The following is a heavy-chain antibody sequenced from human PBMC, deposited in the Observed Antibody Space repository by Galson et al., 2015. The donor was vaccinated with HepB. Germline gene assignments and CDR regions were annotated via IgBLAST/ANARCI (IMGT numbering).Heavy chain of an antibody. J-gene: IGHJ4*02. D-gene: IGHD4-17*01. CDR2: ISGGTTYT. Sequence: SLRLSCAASGFIFSDYYMSWIRQAPGKGLEWLSYISGGTTYTNYADSVKGRFTISRDNAKNSLYLQINSLRAEDTAVYYCARVADSDYGDHTHFDYWGQGSLVTFSS. CDR3: ARVADSDYGDHTHFDY. V-gene: IGHV3-11*06. CDR1: GFIFSDYY.